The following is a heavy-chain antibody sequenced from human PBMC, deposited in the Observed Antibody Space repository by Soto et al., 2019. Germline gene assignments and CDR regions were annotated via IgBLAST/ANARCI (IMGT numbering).Heavy chain of an antibody. V-gene: IGHV3-48*02. CDR2: ISSSGGAI. D-gene: IGHD6-13*01. CDR3: ARDHGGSTWFVGVYYFFGLDV. J-gene: IGHJ6*02. CDR1: GFIFSDYT. Sequence: EVQLVESGGDLVQPGGSLRLSCAASGFIFSDYTMTWVRQAPGRGLEFVSHISSSGGAIFYAESVKGRFTVSRDNAKNSLYLQMTSLRDHDTAVYFCARDHGGSTWFVGVYYFFGLDVWGQGTAVTVSS.